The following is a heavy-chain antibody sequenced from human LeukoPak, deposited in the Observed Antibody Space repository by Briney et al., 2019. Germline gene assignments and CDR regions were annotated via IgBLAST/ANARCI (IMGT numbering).Heavy chain of an antibody. V-gene: IGHV1-18*01. CDR2: ISAYNGNT. D-gene: IGHD6-13*01. CDR1: GYTFTSYG. Sequence: ASVKVSCKASGYTFTSYGISWVRQAPGQGLEWMGWISAYNGNTNYAQKFQGRVTMTRDTSIGTAYMELSRLRSDDTAVYYCALGGIAAAGTHYYYYGMDVWGQGTTVTVSS. CDR3: ALGGIAAAGTHYYYYGMDV. J-gene: IGHJ6*02.